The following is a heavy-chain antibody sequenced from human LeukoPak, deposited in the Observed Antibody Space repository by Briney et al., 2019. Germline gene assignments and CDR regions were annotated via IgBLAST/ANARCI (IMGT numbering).Heavy chain of an antibody. D-gene: IGHD2-2*01. CDR3: ARAWIEYCSSTSCHNWFDP. J-gene: IGHJ5*02. CDR2: INHSGST. Sequence: SETLSLTCAVYGGSFSGYYWSWNRQPPGKGLEWIGEINHSGSTNYNPSLKSRVTISVDTSKNQFSLKLSSVTAADTAVYYCARAWIEYCSSTSCHNWFDPWGQGTLVTVSS. V-gene: IGHV4-34*01. CDR1: GGSFSGYY.